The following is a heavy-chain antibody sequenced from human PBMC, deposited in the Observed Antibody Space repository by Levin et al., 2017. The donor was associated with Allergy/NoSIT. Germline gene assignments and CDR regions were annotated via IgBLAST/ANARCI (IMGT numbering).Heavy chain of an antibody. D-gene: IGHD3-3*01. CDR3: VKDSYKSSSSGVGLIDY. CDR1: GFTFNNYA. J-gene: IGHJ4*02. CDR2: ISGSVGST. V-gene: IGHV3-23*01. Sequence: GGSLRLSCAASGFTFNNYAMAWVRQAPGKGLEWVSSISGSVGSTSYADSVKGRFTISRDESENTLYLQMNSLRAEDTAVYYCVKDSYKSSSSGVGLIDYWGQGTLVTVSS.